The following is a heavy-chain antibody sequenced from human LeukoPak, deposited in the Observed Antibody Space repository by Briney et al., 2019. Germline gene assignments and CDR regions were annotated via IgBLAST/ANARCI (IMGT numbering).Heavy chain of an antibody. CDR3: ARDPHRSGSYPSYYFDY. CDR2: INPNSGGT. CDR1: GYTFTGYY. V-gene: IGHV1-2*02. J-gene: IGHJ4*02. D-gene: IGHD1-26*01. Sequence: ASVKVSCKASGYTFTGYYMHWVRQAPGQGLEWMGWINPNSGGTNYAQKFQGRVTMTRDTSISTAYMELSRLRSDDTAVYYCARDPHRSGSYPSYYFDYWGQGSLVTVSS.